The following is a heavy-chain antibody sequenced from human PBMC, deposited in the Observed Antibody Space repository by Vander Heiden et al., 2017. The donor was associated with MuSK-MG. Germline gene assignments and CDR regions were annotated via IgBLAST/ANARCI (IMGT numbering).Heavy chain of an antibody. Sequence: QVQLVQSGAEVKKPGASVKVSCKASGYTFTSYYMHWVRQVPGQGLGWMGINNPSGGSTSYAQKCQGRVTMTRDTSTSTVYMELSSLRSEDTAVYYCARDPRGYDPYPFDYWGQGTLVTVSS. CDR2: NNPSGGST. V-gene: IGHV1-46*01. CDR3: ARDPRGYDPYPFDY. D-gene: IGHD5-12*01. CDR1: GYTFTSYY. J-gene: IGHJ4*02.